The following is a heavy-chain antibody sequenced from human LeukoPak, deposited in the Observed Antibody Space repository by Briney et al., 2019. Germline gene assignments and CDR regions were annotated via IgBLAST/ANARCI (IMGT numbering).Heavy chain of an antibody. CDR2: IYSGGST. CDR3: ARAGLYCSGGSCYHFDY. V-gene: IGHV3-53*01. J-gene: IGHJ4*02. D-gene: IGHD2-15*01. Sequence: PGGSLRLSCAASGFTVSSNYMSWVRPAPGKGLEWVSVIYSGGSTYYADSVKGRFTISRDNSKNTLYLQMYSLRAEDTAVYYCARAGLYCSGGSCYHFDYWGQGTLVTVSS. CDR1: GFTVSSNY.